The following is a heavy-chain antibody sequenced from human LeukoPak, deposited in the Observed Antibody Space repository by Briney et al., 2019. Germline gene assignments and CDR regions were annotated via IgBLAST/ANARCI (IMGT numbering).Heavy chain of an antibody. CDR1: GGSFGGYY. D-gene: IGHD6-6*01. CDR2: VNDGGRT. CDR3: ARNSAYSSSSGVNL. V-gene: IGHV4-34*01. Sequence: PSETLSLTCVVNGGSFGGYYWTWIRQPPGKGLEWSGEVNDGGRTNYNASLKSRVTMSVDTSRNQISLKVTSVTAADTGVYYCARNSAYSSSSGVNLWGQGALVIVSS. J-gene: IGHJ5*02.